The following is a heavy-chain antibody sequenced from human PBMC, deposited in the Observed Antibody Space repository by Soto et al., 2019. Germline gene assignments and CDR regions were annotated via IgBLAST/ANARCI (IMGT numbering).Heavy chain of an antibody. Sequence: SETLSLTCTVSGGCIGSSSYYWGWIRQPPGKGLEWIGSIYDRGSTYSNPSLKSRLTTSLDTSKNQFSLKLTSVTAADTAVDYCAREPYGDYVGYFDPCGQAILV. J-gene: IGHJ4*02. CDR1: GGCIGSSSYY. CDR3: AREPYGDYVGYFDP. D-gene: IGHD4-17*01. V-gene: IGHV4-39*01. CDR2: IYDRGST.